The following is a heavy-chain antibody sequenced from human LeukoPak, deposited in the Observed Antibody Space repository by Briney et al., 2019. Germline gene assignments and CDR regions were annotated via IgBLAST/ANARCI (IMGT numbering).Heavy chain of an antibody. CDR1: GDSISSSY. J-gene: IGHJ6*02. CDR2: IYYSGST. CDR3: ARSAAGLSYGMDV. Sequence: KASETLSLTCTVSGDSISSSYWSWIRQPPGKGLEWIGHIYYSGSTNYNPSLKSRVTISVTKNQFSLKLSSVTAADTAVYFCARSAAGLSYGMDVWGQGTTVTVSS. V-gene: IGHV4-59*08. D-gene: IGHD6-13*01.